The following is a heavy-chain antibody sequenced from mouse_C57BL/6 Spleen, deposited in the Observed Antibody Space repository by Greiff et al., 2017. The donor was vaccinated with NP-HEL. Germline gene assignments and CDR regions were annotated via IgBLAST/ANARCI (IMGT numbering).Heavy chain of an antibody. Sequence: VQLQQSGAELARPGASVKLSCKASGYTFTSYGISWVKQRTGQGLEWIGEIYPRSGNTYYNEKFKGKATLTADKSSSTAYMELRSLTSEDSAVYFCARSDGSRDWYFDVWGTGTTVTVSS. CDR3: ARSDGSRDWYFDV. J-gene: IGHJ1*03. V-gene: IGHV1-81*01. D-gene: IGHD1-1*01. CDR2: IYPRSGNT. CDR1: GYTFTSYG.